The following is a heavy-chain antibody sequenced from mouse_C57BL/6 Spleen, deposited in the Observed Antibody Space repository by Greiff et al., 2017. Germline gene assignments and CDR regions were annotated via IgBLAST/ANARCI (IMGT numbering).Heavy chain of an antibody. CDR3: AGWDYGNSDRGEFAY. J-gene: IGHJ3*01. V-gene: IGHV1-9*01. CDR1: GYTFTGYW. CDR2: ILPGSGST. D-gene: IGHD1-1*01. Sequence: VQLQQSGAELMKPGASVKLSCKATGYTFTGYWIEWVKQRPGHGLEWIGEILPGSGSTNYNEKLKGKATFTADTSSNTAYMQLSSLTAEDSARYYCAGWDYGNSDRGEFAYWGQGTPVTVAA.